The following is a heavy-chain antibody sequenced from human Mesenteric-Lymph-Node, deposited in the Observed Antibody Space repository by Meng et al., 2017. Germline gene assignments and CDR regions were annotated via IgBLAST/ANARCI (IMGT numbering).Heavy chain of an antibody. CDR2: ISSGSRYI. CDR1: GFTFSSYA. J-gene: IGHJ4*02. V-gene: IGHV3-21*01. D-gene: IGHD4-17*01. Sequence: VQLVESGGGWVKPGGSLRLSCAASGFTFSSYAMNWVRQAPGKGLEWVSSISSGSRYIYYVDSVKGRFTISRDNAKNSVYLQMNSLRADDTAVYYCARNLTVSGDYWGQGTLVTVSS. CDR3: ARNLTVSGDY.